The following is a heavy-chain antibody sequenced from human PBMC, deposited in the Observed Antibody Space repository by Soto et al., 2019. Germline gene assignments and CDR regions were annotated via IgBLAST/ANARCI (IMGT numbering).Heavy chain of an antibody. Sequence: PGGSLRLSCAASGFTVSSNYMSWVRQAPGKGLEWVSVIYSGGSTYYADSVKGRFTISRHNSKNTLYLQMNSLRAEDTAVYYCARVRYNWNDFGTYYFDYWGQGTRVTVSS. J-gene: IGHJ4*02. D-gene: IGHD1-1*01. CDR2: IYSGGST. V-gene: IGHV3-53*04. CDR3: ARVRYNWNDFGTYYFDY. CDR1: GFTVSSNY.